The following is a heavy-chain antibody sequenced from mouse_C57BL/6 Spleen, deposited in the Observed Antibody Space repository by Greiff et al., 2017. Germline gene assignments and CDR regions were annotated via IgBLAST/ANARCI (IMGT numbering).Heavy chain of an antibody. CDR1: GFTFSNYW. J-gene: IGHJ1*03. CDR2: IRLKSDNYAT. Sequence: EVMLVESGGGLVQPGGSMKLSCVASGFTFSNYWMNWVRQSPEKGLEWVAQIRLKSDNYATHYAESVKGRFTISRDDSKSSVYLQMNNLRAEDTGIYYCTGDGSRYWYFDVWGTETTVTVSS. CDR3: TGDGSRYWYFDV. D-gene: IGHD1-1*01. V-gene: IGHV6-3*01.